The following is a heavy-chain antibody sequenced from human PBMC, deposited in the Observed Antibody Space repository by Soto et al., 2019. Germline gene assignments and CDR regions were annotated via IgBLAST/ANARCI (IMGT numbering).Heavy chain of an antibody. CDR2: MNYRGKT. J-gene: IGHJ5*02. CDR1: GYSLSGGYY. V-gene: IGHV4-38-2*01. D-gene: IGHD6-13*01. CDR3: ARRDALLAAAGHWWFDP. Sequence: PSETLSLTCGVSGYSLSGGYYWAWVRQPPGKGLEWIGSMNYRGKTYYTPSLKSRVTISVDTSKSQFSLKLSSVTAADTAVYYCARRDALLAAAGHWWFDPWGQGTLVTVSS.